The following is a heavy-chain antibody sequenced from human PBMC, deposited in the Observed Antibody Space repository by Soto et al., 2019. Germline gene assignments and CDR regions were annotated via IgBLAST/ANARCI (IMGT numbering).Heavy chain of an antibody. CDR2: ISTYNGDT. V-gene: IGHV1-18*01. D-gene: IGHD1-26*01. CDR3: ARQGSWPYYYYGLDV. CDR1: GYTFTTSG. Sequence: QVQLVQSGPEVRKPGASVKVSCEASGYTFTTSGISWARQVPGQGLEWMGWISTYNGDTNSAQNFQGRVLMTADTSTGTAYMELMSLKSDDTAVYYCARQGSWPYYYYGLDVWGQGTTVTFSS. J-gene: IGHJ6*02.